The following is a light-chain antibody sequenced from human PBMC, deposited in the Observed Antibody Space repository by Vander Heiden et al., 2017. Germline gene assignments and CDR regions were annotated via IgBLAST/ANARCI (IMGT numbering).Light chain of an antibody. CDR2: GAS. V-gene: IGKV3-15*01. CDR3: QQYNNWPPMYT. CDR1: QSVSSN. J-gene: IGKJ2*01. Sequence: IVITPSPATLSVSPGVRATLSCRASQSVSSNLAWYQQKPGQAPRLLIYGASTRATGIPARFSGSGSGTEFTLTISSLQSEDFAVYYCQQYNNWPPMYTFGQGTKLEIK.